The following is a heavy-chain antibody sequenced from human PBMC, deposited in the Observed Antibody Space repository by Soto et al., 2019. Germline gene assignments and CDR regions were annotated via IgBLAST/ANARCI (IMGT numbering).Heavy chain of an antibody. V-gene: IGHV3-66*01. CDR3: ARDISGYSYGYGY. CDR1: GFTVSSNY. CDR2: IYSGGST. D-gene: IGHD5-18*01. Sequence: PGGSLRLSCAASGFTVSSNYMSWVRQAPGKGLEWVSVIYSGGSTYYADSVKGRFTISRDNSKNTLYLQMNSLRAEDTAVYYCARDISGYSYGYGYWGQGTLVIVSS. J-gene: IGHJ4*02.